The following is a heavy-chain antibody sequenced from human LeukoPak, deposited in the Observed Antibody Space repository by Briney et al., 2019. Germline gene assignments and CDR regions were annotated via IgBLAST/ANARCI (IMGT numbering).Heavy chain of an antibody. CDR1: GDSITSANW. CDR2: ISHSGAT. Sequence: SETLSLTCAVSGDSITSANWWSWVRQSPGKGLEWIGEISHSGATNHNPSLKSRVTMSLDKSKNQLSLRVNSVTAADAAVYYCVRGDDYIFDYWGQGTLVTVSS. V-gene: IGHV4-4*02. CDR3: VRGDDYIFDY. J-gene: IGHJ4*02. D-gene: IGHD4-11*01.